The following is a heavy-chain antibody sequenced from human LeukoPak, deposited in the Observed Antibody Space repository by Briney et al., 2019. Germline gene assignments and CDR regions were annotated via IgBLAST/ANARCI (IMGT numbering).Heavy chain of an antibody. CDR2: IYYSGST. J-gene: IGHJ4*02. CDR3: ARGIQLWFPLHFDY. V-gene: IGHV4-59*01. Sequence: PSETLSLTCTVSGGSISSYYWSWIRQPPGKGLEWIGYIYYSGSTNYNPSLKSRVTISVDTSKNQLSLKLSSVTAADTAVYYCARGIQLWFPLHFDYWGQGTLVTVSS. CDR1: GGSISSYY. D-gene: IGHD5-18*01.